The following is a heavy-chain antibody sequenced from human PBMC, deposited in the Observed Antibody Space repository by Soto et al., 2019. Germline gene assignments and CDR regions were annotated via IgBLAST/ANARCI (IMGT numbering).Heavy chain of an antibody. Sequence: EVQLVESGGGLVQPGRSLRLSCAASGFTFDDYVMHWVRQAPGKGLERVSGISGISGSIGYADSVKGRFTISRDNAKNSLYLHMNSMRAEVTALYYCAKGPYGSGSNWFDSWGKGTLVTVSS. CDR3: AKGPYGSGSNWFDS. D-gene: IGHD3-10*01. V-gene: IGHV3-9*01. CDR2: ISGISGSI. J-gene: IGHJ5*01. CDR1: GFTFDDYV.